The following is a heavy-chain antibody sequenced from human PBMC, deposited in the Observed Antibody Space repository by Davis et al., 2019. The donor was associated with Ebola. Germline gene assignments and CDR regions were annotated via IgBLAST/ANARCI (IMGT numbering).Heavy chain of an antibody. J-gene: IGHJ6*04. CDR2: INHSGST. Sequence: SETLSLTCTVSGGYISGYYWSWIRQPPGKGLEWIGEINHSGSTNYNPSLKSRVTISVDTSKNQFSLKLSSVTAADTAVYYCAREHDYGGRNYGMDVWGKGTTVTVSS. V-gene: IGHV4-34*01. CDR3: AREHDYGGRNYGMDV. D-gene: IGHD4-23*01. CDR1: GGYISGYY.